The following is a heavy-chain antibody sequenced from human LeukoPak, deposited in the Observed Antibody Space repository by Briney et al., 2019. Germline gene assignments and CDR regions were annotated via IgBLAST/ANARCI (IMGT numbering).Heavy chain of an antibody. CDR2: IYYSGST. V-gene: IGHV4-30-4*08. Sequence: SQTLSLTCTVSGGSISSGDYYWSWIRQPPGKGLEWIGYIYYSGSTYYNPSLKSRVTISVGTSKNQFSLKLSSVTAADTAAYYCAVVPTPHYILWFSLGREAFDIWGQGTMVTVSS. CDR1: GGSISSGDYY. D-gene: IGHD2-21*01. J-gene: IGHJ3*02. CDR3: AVVPTPHYILWFSLGREAFDI.